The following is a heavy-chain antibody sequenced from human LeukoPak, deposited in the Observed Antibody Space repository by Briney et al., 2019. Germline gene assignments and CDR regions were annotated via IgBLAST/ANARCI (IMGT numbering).Heavy chain of an antibody. CDR2: INPNSGGT. D-gene: IGHD5-18*01. CDR1: GYTFTGYY. J-gene: IGHJ4*02. V-gene: IGHV1-2*02. CDR3: ARDSTADTAFYYFDY. Sequence: ASVKVSCKASGYTFTGYYMHWVRQAPGQGLEWMGWINPNSGGTNYAQKFQGRVTMTRDTSISTAYMELSRLRSDDTAVYYCARDSTADTAFYYFDYWGQGTLVTVSS.